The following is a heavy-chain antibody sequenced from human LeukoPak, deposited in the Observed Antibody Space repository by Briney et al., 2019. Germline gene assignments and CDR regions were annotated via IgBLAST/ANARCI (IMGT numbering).Heavy chain of an antibody. CDR3: AREYGDSVEDYFDY. Sequence: SETLSLTCTVSGGSISSSSYYWGWIRQPPGKGLEWIGSIYYSGSTYYNPSLKSRVTISVDTSKNQFSLKLSSVTAADTAVYYCAREYGDSVEDYFDYWGQGTLVTVSS. D-gene: IGHD4-17*01. CDR1: GGSISSSSYY. V-gene: IGHV4-39*07. CDR2: IYYSGST. J-gene: IGHJ4*02.